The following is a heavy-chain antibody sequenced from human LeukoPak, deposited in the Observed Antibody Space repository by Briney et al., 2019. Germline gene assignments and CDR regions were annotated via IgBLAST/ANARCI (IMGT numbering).Heavy chain of an antibody. Sequence: GGSLRLSCAASGYAFSSYSINWVRQAPGKGLEWVSYISSSGTTIYYADSVKGRFTISRDNAKNSVYLQMNSLRAEDTAVYYCVPPAAGLHRTISTEYFQQWGQGTLVTVSS. CDR2: ISSSGTTI. CDR1: GYAFSSYS. V-gene: IGHV3-48*04. CDR3: VPPAAGLHRTISTEYFQQ. D-gene: IGHD6-13*01. J-gene: IGHJ1*01.